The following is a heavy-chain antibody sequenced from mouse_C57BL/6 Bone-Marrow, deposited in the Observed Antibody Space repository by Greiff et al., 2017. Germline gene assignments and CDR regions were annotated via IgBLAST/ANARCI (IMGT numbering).Heavy chain of an antibody. CDR1: GFNIKDDY. CDR3: TSEGLDY. J-gene: IGHJ2*01. CDR2: IDPENGDT. V-gene: IGHV14-4*01. D-gene: IGHD6-1*01. Sequence: EVQLQQSGAELVRPGASVKLSCTASGFNIKDDYMHWVKQRPEQGLEWIGWIDPENGDTEYASKFQGKATITADISSNTAYLQLSSLTSEDTAVYYCTSEGLDYWGQGTTLTVSS.